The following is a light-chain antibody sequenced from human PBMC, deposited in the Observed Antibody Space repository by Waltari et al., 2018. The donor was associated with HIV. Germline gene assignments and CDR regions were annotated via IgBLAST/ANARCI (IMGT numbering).Light chain of an antibody. Sequence: LVLTQFPATLSLSPGERATLSCRASQTISGSIAWYQQRPGQTPRLLIYDSSNRATDIPARFSGSGSGTDFTLTIAILESEDCTFYYCQQRSSWPLYTFGQGPGWRS. V-gene: IGKV3-11*01. CDR2: DSS. CDR3: QQRSSWPLYT. CDR1: QTISGS. J-gene: IGKJ2*01.